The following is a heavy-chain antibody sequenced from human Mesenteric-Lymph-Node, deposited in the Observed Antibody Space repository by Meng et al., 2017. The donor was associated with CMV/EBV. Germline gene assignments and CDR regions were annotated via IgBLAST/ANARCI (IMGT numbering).Heavy chain of an antibody. Sequence: GGSLRLSCAASGFTFSSYWMHWVRQAPGKGLVWVSRINSDGSSTSYADSVKGRFTISRDNAKNTLYLQMNSLRAEDTAVYYCARDFTRYYDSSGYFDSDYWGQGTLVTVSS. CDR1: GFTFSSYW. CDR3: ARDFTRYYDSSGYFDSDY. V-gene: IGHV3-74*01. D-gene: IGHD3-22*01. J-gene: IGHJ4*02. CDR2: INSDGSST.